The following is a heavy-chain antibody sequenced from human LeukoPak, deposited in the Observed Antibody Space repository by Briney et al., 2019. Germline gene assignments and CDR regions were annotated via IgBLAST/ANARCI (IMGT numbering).Heavy chain of an antibody. Sequence: GGSLRLSCAASGFTFSSYAMSWVRRAPGKGLEWVSAISGSGGSTYYADSVKGRFTISRDNSKNTLYLQMNSLRAEDTAVYYCAKWVSSSSFPYFDYWGQGTLVTVSS. CDR2: ISGSGGST. J-gene: IGHJ4*02. V-gene: IGHV3-23*01. D-gene: IGHD6-6*01. CDR1: GFTFSSYA. CDR3: AKWVSSSSFPYFDY.